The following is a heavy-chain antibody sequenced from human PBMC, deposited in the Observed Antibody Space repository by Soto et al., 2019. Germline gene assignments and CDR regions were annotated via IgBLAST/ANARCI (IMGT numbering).Heavy chain of an antibody. Sequence: GGSLRLSCTASGFKFDDYVMTWVRQVPGKGLEWVSGVNWNGGATGYADSVKGRFTISRDNAKTSLYLQMNSLTADDTALYYCARDGPYYYDGSGIWGQGTMVTVSS. CDR2: VNWNGGAT. V-gene: IGHV3-20*04. J-gene: IGHJ3*02. CDR1: GFKFDDYV. D-gene: IGHD3-22*01. CDR3: ARDGPYYYDGSGI.